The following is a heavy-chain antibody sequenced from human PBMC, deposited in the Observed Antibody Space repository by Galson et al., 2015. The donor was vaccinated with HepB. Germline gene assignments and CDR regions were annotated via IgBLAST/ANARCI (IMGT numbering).Heavy chain of an antibody. Sequence: SLRLSCAASGFSLSSYDMNWVRQTPGKGLEWVSRISDSGAKTYYADSVKGRFTISRDNSKNTLYVQMNSLRVDDTAIYYCTQRGSGNYDDYWGQGTLVTVSS. V-gene: IGHV3-23*01. CDR2: ISDSGAKT. CDR1: GFSLSSYD. CDR3: TQRGSGNYDDY. D-gene: IGHD6-19*01. J-gene: IGHJ4*02.